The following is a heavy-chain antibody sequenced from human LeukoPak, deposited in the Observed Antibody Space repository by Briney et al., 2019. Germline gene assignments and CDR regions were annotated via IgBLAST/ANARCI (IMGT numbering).Heavy chain of an antibody. D-gene: IGHD2-2*01. V-gene: IGHV1-2*02. Sequence: ASVKVSCXASGYTFTGYYMHWVRQAPGQGLEWMGWINPNSGGTNYAQKFQGRVTVTRDTSISTAYMELSRLRSDDTAVYYCARSFDCSSTSCFPDYWGQGTLVTVSS. CDR3: ARSFDCSSTSCFPDY. CDR1: GYTFTGYY. CDR2: INPNSGGT. J-gene: IGHJ4*02.